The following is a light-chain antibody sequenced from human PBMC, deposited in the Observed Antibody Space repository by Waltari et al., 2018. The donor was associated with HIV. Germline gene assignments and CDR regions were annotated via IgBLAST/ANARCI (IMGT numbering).Light chain of an antibody. V-gene: IGLV1-44*01. CDR1: SSNIGSNT. CDR3: AAWDDSLSGLVV. CDR2: SNN. Sequence: QSVLTQPPSASGTPGQRATISCSGSSSNIGSNTVNWYQQLPATAPRLLIYSNNQRPSGVPDRVSGSKSGTSASLAISGLQSEDEADYYCAAWDDSLSGLVVFGGGTKLTVL. J-gene: IGLJ2*01.